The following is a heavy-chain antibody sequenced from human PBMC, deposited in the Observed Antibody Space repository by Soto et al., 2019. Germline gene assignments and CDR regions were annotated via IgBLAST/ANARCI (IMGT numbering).Heavy chain of an antibody. J-gene: IGHJ4*02. CDR2: ITGNAANT. D-gene: IGHD2-21*02. Sequence: PWGVLRLSCSASRFTFGGYAMSWVRQAPGKGLEWVSGITGNAANTVYADSVKGRFTISRDNSKNALYLQLNSLRAEDTAVYFCAKAARDCGGDCYSSYFDSWGQGALVTVSS. CDR3: AKAARDCGGDCYSSYFDS. CDR1: RFTFGGYA. V-gene: IGHV3-23*01.